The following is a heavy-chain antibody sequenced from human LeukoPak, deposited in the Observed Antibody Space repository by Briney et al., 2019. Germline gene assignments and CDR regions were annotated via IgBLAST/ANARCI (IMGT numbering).Heavy chain of an antibody. CDR1: GYTLTELS. CDR2: FDPEDGET. D-gene: IGHD3-22*01. V-gene: IGHV1-24*01. CDR3: ARDPHYYDSSGDDPKERFDY. J-gene: IGHJ4*02. Sequence: APVKVSCKVSGYTLTELSMHWVRQAPGKGLEWMGGFDPEDGETIYAQKFQGRVTMTEDTSTDTAYMELSSLRSDDTAVYYCARDPHYYDSSGDDPKERFDYWGQGTLVTVSS.